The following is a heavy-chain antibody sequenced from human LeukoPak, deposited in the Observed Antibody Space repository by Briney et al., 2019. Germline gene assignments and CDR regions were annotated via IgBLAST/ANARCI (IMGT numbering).Heavy chain of an antibody. J-gene: IGHJ6*03. CDR3: LAVAGPTRYYYYYYMDV. D-gene: IGHD6-19*01. CDR2: IRSKANSYAT. V-gene: IGHV3-73*01. CDR1: GFTFSGSA. Sequence: GGSLKLSCAASGFTFSGSAMHWVRQASGKGLEWVGRIRSKANSYATAYAASVKGRFTISRDDSKNTAYLQMNSLKTEDTAVYYCLAVAGPTRYYYYYYMDVWGKGTTVTISS.